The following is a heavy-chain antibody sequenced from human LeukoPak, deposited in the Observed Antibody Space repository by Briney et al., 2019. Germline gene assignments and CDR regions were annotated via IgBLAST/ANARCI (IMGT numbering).Heavy chain of an antibody. Sequence: GGSLRLSCAASGVTFSNHAMSWIHQAPGKGLEWVSGITGSGGSTYHAESVKGRFTISRDNSKNTLYLEMNSLRAEDTAVYFCATRPASETYFAVFDYWGQGTLVTVSS. CDR1: GVTFSNHA. V-gene: IGHV3-23*01. CDR2: ITGSGGST. CDR3: ATRPASETYFAVFDY. J-gene: IGHJ4*02. D-gene: IGHD1-26*01.